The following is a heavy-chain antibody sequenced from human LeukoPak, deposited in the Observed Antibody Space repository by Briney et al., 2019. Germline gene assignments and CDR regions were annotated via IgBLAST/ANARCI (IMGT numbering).Heavy chain of an antibody. J-gene: IGHJ5*02. CDR2: IYYSGST. CDR1: GGSISSYY. Sequence: SETLSLTCTVSGGSISSYYWSWIRQPPGKGLEWIGYIYYSGSTNYNPSLKSRVTISVDTSKNQFSLKLSSVTAADTAVYYCARDRPGNWFDPWGQGTLVTVSS. CDR3: ARDRPGNWFDP. D-gene: IGHD3-10*01. V-gene: IGHV4-59*01.